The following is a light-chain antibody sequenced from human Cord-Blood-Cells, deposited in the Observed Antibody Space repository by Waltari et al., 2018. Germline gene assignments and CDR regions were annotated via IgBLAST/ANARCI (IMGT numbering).Light chain of an antibody. V-gene: IGLV2-14*01. J-gene: IGLJ1*01. CDR1: TSDVGGYNN. Sequence: QSALTPPASVSGSPGPSITLSCPGTTSDVGGYNNVSWYQQHPGKAPKLMIYEVSNRPSGVSNRFSGSKSGNTASLTISGLQAEDEADYYCSSYTSSSTYVFGTGTKVTVL. CDR3: SSYTSSSTYV. CDR2: EVS.